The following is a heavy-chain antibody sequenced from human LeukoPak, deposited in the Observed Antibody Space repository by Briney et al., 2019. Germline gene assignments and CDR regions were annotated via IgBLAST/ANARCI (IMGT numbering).Heavy chain of an antibody. CDR1: GYTFDDYA. CDR3: AKGHTYGLGESYLDF. Sequence: GGSLRLSCEASGYTFDDYAMHWVRQAPGKGLEWVSAISWNSGSIGYAVSVKGRFTISRDNGKNSLYLQMNSLRTEDTALYYCAKGHTYGLGESYLDFWGQGTLVSVSS. J-gene: IGHJ4*02. V-gene: IGHV3-9*01. D-gene: IGHD5-18*01. CDR2: ISWNSGSI.